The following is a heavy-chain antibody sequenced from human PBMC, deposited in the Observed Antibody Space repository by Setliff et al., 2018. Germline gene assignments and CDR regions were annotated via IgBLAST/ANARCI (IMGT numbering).Heavy chain of an antibody. CDR3: ARGRYCSSTSCYGGWFDP. D-gene: IGHD2-2*01. CDR1: GGSFSGYY. V-gene: IGHV4-34*01. Sequence: SETLSLTCAVYGGSFSGYYWSWIRQPPGKGLEWIGEINHRGSTNYNPSLESRVTISVDTSKNQFSLKLSSVTAADTAVYYCARGRYCSSTSCYGGWFDPWGQGTLVTVSS. J-gene: IGHJ5*02. CDR2: INHRGST.